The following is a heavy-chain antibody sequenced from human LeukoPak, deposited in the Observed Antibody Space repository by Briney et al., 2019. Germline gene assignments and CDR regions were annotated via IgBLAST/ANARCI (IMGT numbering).Heavy chain of an antibody. V-gene: IGHV3-74*01. J-gene: IGHJ4*02. Sequence: AGSLRLSCAASGFTFSSYWMHWVRQAPGKGLVWVSRINSDGRSANYADSVEGRFTISRDNAKNTLYLQMKSLRGEDTAVYYCARDRGYSSDYWGQGTLVTVSS. CDR3: ARDRGYSSDY. CDR2: INSDGRSA. D-gene: IGHD5-18*01. CDR1: GFTFSSYW.